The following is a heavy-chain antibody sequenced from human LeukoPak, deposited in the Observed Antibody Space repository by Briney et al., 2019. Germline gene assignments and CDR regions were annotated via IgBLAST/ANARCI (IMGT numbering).Heavy chain of an antibody. CDR3: ARHTRYFDWSPFDY. CDR1: GGSISSYY. Sequence: PETLSLTCTVSGGSISSYYWSWIRQPPGKGLEWIGYIYYSGSTNYNPSLKSRVTISVDTSKNQFSLKLSSVTAADTAVYYCARHTRYFDWSPFDYWGQGTLVTVSS. J-gene: IGHJ4*02. V-gene: IGHV4-59*08. D-gene: IGHD3-9*01. CDR2: IYYSGST.